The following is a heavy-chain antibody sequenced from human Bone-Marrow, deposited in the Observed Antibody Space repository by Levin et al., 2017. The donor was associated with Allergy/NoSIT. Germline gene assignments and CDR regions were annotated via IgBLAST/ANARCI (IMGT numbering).Heavy chain of an antibody. V-gene: IGHV2-5*01. CDR2: IFWNDDK. Sequence: SGPTLVKPPQTVTLTCRFSGFALTDGVGVGWLRQSPGKPLEWLALIFWNDDKRYRPSLRRRLTITKDTSSNEVVLSMTNVDPADTATYYCVRHPPWPGNGYCFGVDVWGQGITVRVSS. D-gene: IGHD1-1*01. CDR3: VRHPPWPGNGYCFGVDV. J-gene: IGHJ6*02. CDR1: GFALTDGVG.